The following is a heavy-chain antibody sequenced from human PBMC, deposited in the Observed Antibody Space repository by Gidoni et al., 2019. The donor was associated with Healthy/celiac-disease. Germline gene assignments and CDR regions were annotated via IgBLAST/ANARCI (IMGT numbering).Heavy chain of an antibody. V-gene: IGHV3-21*01. J-gene: IGHJ4*02. Sequence: EVQLVESGGGLVKPGGSLRLSCAASGFTFSSYSMTWVRQAPGKGLEWVSSISSSSSYIYYADSVKGRFTISRDNAKNSLYLQMNSLRAEDTAVYYCARDRANWGRWASDYWGQGTLVTASS. CDR1: GFTFSSYS. D-gene: IGHD7-27*01. CDR2: ISSSSSYI. CDR3: ARDRANWGRWASDY.